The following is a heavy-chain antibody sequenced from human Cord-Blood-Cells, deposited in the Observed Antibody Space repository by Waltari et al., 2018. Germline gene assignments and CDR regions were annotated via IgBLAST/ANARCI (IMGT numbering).Heavy chain of an antibody. D-gene: IGHD3-16*02. CDR3: ARAVFTRGSYRYYYYGMDV. J-gene: IGHJ6*02. CDR1: GGSFSSYA. CDR2: ISPIFGTA. Sequence: QVQLVQSGAEVKKPGSSVKVSCKASGGSFSSYAISWVRQDPGPGLAWMGGISPIFGTANDAQQFQGRVTITADKSTSTAYMGLSSLRSEDTAVYYCARAVFTRGSYRYYYYGMDVWGQGTTVTVSS. V-gene: IGHV1-69*06.